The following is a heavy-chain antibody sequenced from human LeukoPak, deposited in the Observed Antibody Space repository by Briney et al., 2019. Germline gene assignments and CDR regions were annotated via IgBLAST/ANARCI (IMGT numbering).Heavy chain of an antibody. J-gene: IGHJ4*02. CDR1: GFTFSTYW. V-gene: IGHV3-74*03. CDR3: TSGACYNDY. Sequence: GGSLRLSCAASGFTFSTYWMHWVRQVPGKGLVWVSHIKSDGSGTEYADSVKGRFTISRDNAKNTLYMQMNSLRAEDTAVYYCTSGACYNDYWGQGTLVTVSS. CDR2: IKSDGSGT. D-gene: IGHD1-1*01.